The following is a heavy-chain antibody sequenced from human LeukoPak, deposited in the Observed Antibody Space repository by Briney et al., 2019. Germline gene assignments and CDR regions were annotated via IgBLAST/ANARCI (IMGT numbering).Heavy chain of an antibody. Sequence: GASVKVSCKASGGTFSSYAISWVRQAPGQGLEWMGGIIPIFGTANYAQKFQGRVTITTDESTSTAYMELSSLRSEDTAVYYCARGHWGIAAAAGRNYYYMDVWGKGATVTVSS. J-gene: IGHJ6*03. D-gene: IGHD6-13*01. CDR3: ARGHWGIAAAAGRNYYYMDV. CDR1: GGTFSSYA. CDR2: IIPIFGTA. V-gene: IGHV1-69*05.